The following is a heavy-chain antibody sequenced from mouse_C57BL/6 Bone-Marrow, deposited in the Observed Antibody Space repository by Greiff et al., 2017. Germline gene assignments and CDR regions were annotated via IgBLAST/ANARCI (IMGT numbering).Heavy chain of an antibody. J-gene: IGHJ1*03. CDR2: ISSGSSTI. D-gene: IGHD1-1*01. V-gene: IGHV5-17*01. CDR1: GFTFSDYG. CDR3: ARYGSTRYFDV. Sequence: EVKLMESGGGLVKPGGSLKLSCAASGFTFSDYGMHWVRQAPEKGLEWVAYISSGSSTIYYADTVKGRFTISRDNAKNTLFLQMTSLRSEDTAMYYCARYGSTRYFDVWGTGTTVTVSS.